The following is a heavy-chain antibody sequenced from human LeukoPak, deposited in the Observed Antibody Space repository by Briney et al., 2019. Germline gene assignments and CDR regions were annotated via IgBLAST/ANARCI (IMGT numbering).Heavy chain of an antibody. J-gene: IGHJ4*02. CDR1: GFTFSSHW. Sequence: GGSLRLSCAASGFTFSSHWMSWVRQAPGKGLEWVANINQDGSEKNYVDSVKGRFTISRDNAKNSLYLQVNSLRAEDTAVYYCARVSRSESGIYWGQGTLVTVSS. D-gene: IGHD3-3*01. CDR3: ARVSRSESGIY. V-gene: IGHV3-7*05. CDR2: INQDGSEK.